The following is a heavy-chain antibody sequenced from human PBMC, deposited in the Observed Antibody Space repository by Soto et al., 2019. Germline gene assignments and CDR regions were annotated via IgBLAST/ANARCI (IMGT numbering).Heavy chain of an antibody. Sequence: ASVKVSCKASGGTFSSYAISWVRQAPGQGLEWMGGIIPIFGTANYAQKFQGRVTITADESTSTAYMELSSLRSEDTAVYYCARGNPAHDSSGYYYYFDYWGQGTLVTVSS. V-gene: IGHV1-69*13. J-gene: IGHJ4*02. CDR1: GGTFSSYA. D-gene: IGHD3-22*01. CDR2: IIPIFGTA. CDR3: ARGNPAHDSSGYYYYFDY.